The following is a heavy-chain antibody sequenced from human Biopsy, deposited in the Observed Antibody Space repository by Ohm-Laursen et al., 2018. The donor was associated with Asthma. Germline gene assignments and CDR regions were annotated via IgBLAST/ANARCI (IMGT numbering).Heavy chain of an antibody. Sequence: SLRLSCSASGFAVSRDHMLWVRQAPGKGLEWVSVIYSGGTSHTADSVRGRFTISRVYSKNTLYLQMHSLRAEDTAVYYCARGDSSNWSHYYVDYWGQGTLVTVSS. J-gene: IGHJ4*02. CDR1: GFAVSRDH. CDR2: IYSGGTS. V-gene: IGHV3-53*01. CDR3: ARGDSSNWSHYYVDY. D-gene: IGHD3-10*01.